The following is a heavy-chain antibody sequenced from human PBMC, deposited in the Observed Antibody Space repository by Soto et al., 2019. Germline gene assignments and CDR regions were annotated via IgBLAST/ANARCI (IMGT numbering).Heavy chain of an antibody. D-gene: IGHD3-16*02. CDR2: ISAYNGNT. V-gene: IGHV1-18*01. Sequence: QVQLVQSGAELKKPGASVKVSCKASGYTFTNYGISWVRQAPGQGLEWMGWISAYNGNTNYAQKLQGRFTMTTDTSTSTAYMELRSLRSDDTAVYYCATYRLITLYFYGMDVWGQGTTVTVSS. CDR1: GYTFTNYG. J-gene: IGHJ6*02. CDR3: ATYRLITLYFYGMDV.